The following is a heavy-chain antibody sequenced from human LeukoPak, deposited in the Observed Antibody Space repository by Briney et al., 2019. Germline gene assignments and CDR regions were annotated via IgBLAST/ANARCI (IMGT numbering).Heavy chain of an antibody. CDR1: GFTFSSYS. J-gene: IGHJ4*02. CDR3: ARVHYYDSSGAVADY. CDR2: ISSSSSYI. V-gene: IGHV3-21*05. Sequence: PGGSLRLSCAASGFTFSSYSMNWVRQAPGKGLEWVSYISSSSSYIYYADSVKGRFTISRDNAKNSLYLQMNSLRAEDTAVYYCARVHYYDSSGAVADYWGQGTLVTVSS. D-gene: IGHD3-22*01.